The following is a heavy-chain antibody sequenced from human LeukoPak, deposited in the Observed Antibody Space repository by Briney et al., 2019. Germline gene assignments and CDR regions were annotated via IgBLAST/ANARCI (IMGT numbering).Heavy chain of an antibody. Sequence: PGGSLRLSCAASGFTFSSYSMNWVRQAPGKGLEWVSYISSSSSTIYYADSVKGRFTISRDNAKNSLYLQMNSLRAEDTAVYYCARAQINYYYGLDAFDIWGQGTMVTVSS. CDR3: ARAQINYYYGLDAFDI. J-gene: IGHJ3*02. D-gene: IGHD3-10*01. CDR1: GFTFSSYS. V-gene: IGHV3-48*04. CDR2: ISSSSSTI.